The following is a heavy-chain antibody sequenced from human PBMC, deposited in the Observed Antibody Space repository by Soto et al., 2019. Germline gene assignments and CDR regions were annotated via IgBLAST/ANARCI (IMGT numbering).Heavy chain of an antibody. J-gene: IGHJ6*02. CDR2: IGSSSTTI. D-gene: IGHD3-22*01. Sequence: EVQLVESGGGLAQPGGSLRLSCAASGFTFSMYSMSWVRQAPGRGLEWVSYIGSSSTTIYYADSVKGRFTSSRDNVQNSLSLQMNSLRDEDTAVYYCVRDRTYYYDSSISGYPYNVMDVWGQGTTVIVSS. V-gene: IGHV3-48*02. CDR3: VRDRTYYYDSSISGYPYNVMDV. CDR1: GFTFSMYS.